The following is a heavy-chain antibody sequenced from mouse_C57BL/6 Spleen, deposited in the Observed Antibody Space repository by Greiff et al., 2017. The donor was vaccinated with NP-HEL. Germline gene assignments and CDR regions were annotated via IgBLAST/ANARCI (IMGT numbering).Heavy chain of an antibody. CDR1: GFTFSDYY. Sequence: EVQRVESEGGLVQPGSSMKLSCTASGFTFSDYYMAWVRQVPEKGLEWVANINYDGSSTYYLDSLKSRFIISRDNAKNILYLQMSSLKSEDTATYYCARVRGYYYFDYWGQGTTLTVSS. V-gene: IGHV5-16*01. D-gene: IGHD2-3*01. J-gene: IGHJ2*01. CDR3: ARVRGYYYFDY. CDR2: INYDGSST.